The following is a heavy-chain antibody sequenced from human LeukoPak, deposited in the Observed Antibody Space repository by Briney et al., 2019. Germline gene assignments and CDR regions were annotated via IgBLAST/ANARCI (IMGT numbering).Heavy chain of an antibody. V-gene: IGHV1-18*01. CDR1: GYTFTSYG. Sequence: ASVKVSCKASGYTFTSYGISWVRQAPGQGLEWMGWISAYNGNTNYAQKLQGRVTMTTDTSTSTAYMELRSLRSDDTAVYYCARDRDDYDWGSYRPTLDYWGQGTLVTVSS. D-gene: IGHD3-16*02. J-gene: IGHJ4*02. CDR3: ARDRDDYDWGSYRPTLDY. CDR2: ISAYNGNT.